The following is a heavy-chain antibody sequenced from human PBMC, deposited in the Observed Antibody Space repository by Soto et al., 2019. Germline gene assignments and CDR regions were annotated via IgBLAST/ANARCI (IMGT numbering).Heavy chain of an antibody. CDR3: AKASGDYYYYGMDV. D-gene: IGHD3-10*01. CDR1: GFTFNTYA. J-gene: IGHJ6*02. V-gene: IGHV3-23*01. CDR2: ISGSGGST. Sequence: GGSLRLSCAASGFTFNTYAMNWVRQAPGKGLEWVSTISGSGGSTYYADSVKGRFTISRDNSKNTLYLQMNSLRAEDTAVYYCAKASGDYYYYGMDVWGQGTTVTVSS.